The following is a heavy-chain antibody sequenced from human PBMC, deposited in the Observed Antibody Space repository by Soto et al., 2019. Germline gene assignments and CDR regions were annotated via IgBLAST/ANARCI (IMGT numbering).Heavy chain of an antibody. V-gene: IGHV3-11*05. CDR1: GFIFSDYY. J-gene: IGHJ6*02. CDR2: ISNSGIT. CDR3: ARENYYHMDV. Sequence: QVQLVESGGGLVKPGGSLRLSCAASGFIFSDYYMTWIRQSPGKGLEWISYISNSGITNYADSVTGRITISRDIAKNTLYLQMDSLRADDAVVYYCARENYYHMDVWGQGTKVTVSS.